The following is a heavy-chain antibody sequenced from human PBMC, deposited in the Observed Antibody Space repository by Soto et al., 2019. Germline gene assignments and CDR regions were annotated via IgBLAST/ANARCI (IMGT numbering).Heavy chain of an antibody. CDR3: ARASSCAYDSCAFDP. D-gene: IGHD3-16*01. Sequence: PSETLSLTCTVSGSSLSGHYWSWMRQPPGKGLECIGYIYYGGSTNYNPSLKSRVTISVDTSKTQFSLELSSVTAADTAVYYCARASSCAYDSCAFDPWGQGTLVTVSS. CDR1: GSSLSGHY. CDR2: IYYGGST. V-gene: IGHV4-59*08. J-gene: IGHJ5*02.